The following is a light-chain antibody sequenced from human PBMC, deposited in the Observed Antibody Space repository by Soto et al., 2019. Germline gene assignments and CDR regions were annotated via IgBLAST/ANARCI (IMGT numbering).Light chain of an antibody. J-gene: IGKJ3*01. Sequence: EILLTQSPSTLSLSPVEGVTLSFSSSQSVTVNSLAWYQQKPGQAPRLLIYAASTRAAAVPDRFTGSGSGTDFALTISRLEPEDFGVYYCQQYGDSPLTSGPGTKVDI. CDR1: QSVTVNS. CDR2: AAS. V-gene: IGKV3-20*01. CDR3: QQYGDSPLT.